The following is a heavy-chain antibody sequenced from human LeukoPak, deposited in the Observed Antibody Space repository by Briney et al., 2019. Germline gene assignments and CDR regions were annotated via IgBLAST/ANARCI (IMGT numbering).Heavy chain of an antibody. V-gene: IGHV1-2*02. CDR3: ARWGINGVPFDS. Sequence: ASVKVSCKASGYTFIAYYMHWVRQAPGQGLEWMGWLNPNGGGTTYAQNFQGRVTMTRDTSISTAYMELSSLRSDDTAVYYCARWGINGVPFDSWGQGTLVTASS. CDR1: GYTFIAYY. CDR2: LNPNGGGT. D-gene: IGHD2-8*01. J-gene: IGHJ4*02.